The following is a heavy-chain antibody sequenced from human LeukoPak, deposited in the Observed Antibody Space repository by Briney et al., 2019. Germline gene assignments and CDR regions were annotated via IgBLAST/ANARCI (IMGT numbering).Heavy chain of an antibody. J-gene: IGHJ4*02. CDR3: ALITMVRGVIDY. Sequence: PSETLSLTCAVYGGSFSGYYWSWIRQPPGKGLEWIGYIYYSGSTNYNPSLKSRVTISVDTSKNQFSLKLSSVTAADTAVYYCALITMVRGVIDYWGQGTLVTVPS. CDR1: GGSFSGYY. D-gene: IGHD3-10*01. CDR2: IYYSGST. V-gene: IGHV4-59*08.